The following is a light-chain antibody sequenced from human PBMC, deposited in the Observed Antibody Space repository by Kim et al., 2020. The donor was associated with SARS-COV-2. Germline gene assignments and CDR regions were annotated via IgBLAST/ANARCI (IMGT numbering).Light chain of an antibody. CDR3: QQYGSSPTT. V-gene: IGKV3-20*01. CDR2: DAS. J-gene: IGKJ1*01. CDR1: QSVSGSS. Sequence: EIVLTQSPDTLSLPPGDRATLSCRASQSVSGSSLAWYQQKPGQAPRLLIYDASNRVTGIPDRFSGSASGTDFTLTISRLEPEDFAVYYCQQYGSSPTTFGQGTKVEIK.